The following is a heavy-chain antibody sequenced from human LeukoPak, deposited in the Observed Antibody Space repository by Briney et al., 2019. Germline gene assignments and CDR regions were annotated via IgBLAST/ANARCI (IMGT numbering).Heavy chain of an antibody. CDR2: INHDGTDT. CDR1: GFPFSSYV. V-gene: IGHV3-74*01. Sequence: QPGGSLRLSCAASGFPFSSYVMHWVRHAPGQGLMWVARINHDGTDTSYADSVKGRFTVSRDNAKNTVYLQMNSLRAEDTAVYYCAKDRSRHYFDYWGQGTLVTVSS. CDR3: AKDRSRHYFDY. J-gene: IGHJ4*02.